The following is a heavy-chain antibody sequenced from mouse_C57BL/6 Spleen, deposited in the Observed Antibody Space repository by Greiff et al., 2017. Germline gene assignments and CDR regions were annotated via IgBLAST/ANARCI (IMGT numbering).Heavy chain of an antibody. J-gene: IGHJ1*03. CDR1: GYSITSGYY. CDR2: ISYDGSN. D-gene: IGHD2-3*01. V-gene: IGHV3-6*01. CDR3: ARGPSLDGGYFDV. Sequence: EVKLMESGPGLVKPSQSLSLTCSVTGYSITSGYYWNWIRQFPGNKLEWMGYISYDGSNNYNPSLKNRISITSDTAKNQFFLKLNSVTTEDTATYDCARGPSLDGGYFDVWGTGTTVTVSS.